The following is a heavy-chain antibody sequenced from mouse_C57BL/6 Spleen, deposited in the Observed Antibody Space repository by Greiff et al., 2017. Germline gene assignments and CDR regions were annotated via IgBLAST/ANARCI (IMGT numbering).Heavy chain of an antibody. CDR2: MYPGDGDT. D-gene: IGHD2-3*01. J-gene: IGHJ4*01. Sequence: QVQLQQSGPELVKPGASVKISCKASGYAFSSSWMNWVKQRPGKGLEWIGRMYPGDGDTNYNGKFKGKATLTAAKSSSTAYMQLSSLTSEDSAVYFCARQGDGYSYAMDYWGQGTSVTVSS. V-gene: IGHV1-82*01. CDR1: GYAFSSSW. CDR3: ARQGDGYSYAMDY.